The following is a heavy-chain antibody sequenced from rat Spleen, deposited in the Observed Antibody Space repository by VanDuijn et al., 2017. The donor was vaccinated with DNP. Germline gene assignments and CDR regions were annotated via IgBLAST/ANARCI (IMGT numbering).Heavy chain of an antibody. J-gene: IGHJ3*01. CDR1: GFIFSDYY. D-gene: IGHD1-10*01. CDR2: ITYDGGST. V-gene: IGHV5-22*01. CDR3: ARPNNYGFAY. Sequence: EVQLVESGGGLVQPGNSLKLSCAASGFIFSDYYMAWVRQAPTKGLEWVAYITYDGGSTYYRDSVKGRFTISRDNAKSTLSLQMNSLRSEDMATYYCARPNNYGFAYWGQGTLVTVSS.